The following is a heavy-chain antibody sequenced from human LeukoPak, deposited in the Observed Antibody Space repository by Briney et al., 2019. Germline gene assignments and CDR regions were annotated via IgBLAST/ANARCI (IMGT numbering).Heavy chain of an antibody. CDR1: GFTFSSYG. Sequence: GGTLRLSCAASGFTFSSYGMSWVRQAPGKGLEWVSAISGSGGSTYYADSVKGRFTIPRDNSKNTLYLQMNSLRAEDTAVYYCAKVGSHTVRAHYYFDYWGQGTLVTVPS. J-gene: IGHJ4*02. V-gene: IGHV3-23*01. D-gene: IGHD4-17*01. CDR2: ISGSGGST. CDR3: AKVGSHTVRAHYYFDY.